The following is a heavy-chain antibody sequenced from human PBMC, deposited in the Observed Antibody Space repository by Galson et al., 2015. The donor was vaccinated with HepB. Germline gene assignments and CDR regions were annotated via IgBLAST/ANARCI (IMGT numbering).Heavy chain of an antibody. Sequence: SLRLSCAASGFTFSDYYMSWIRQAPGKGLEWVPYISSSSTYTNYADSVKGRFTISRDNAKKSLYLQMNSLRAEDTAVYYCARDGDYLSYRPHWFDPWGQGTLVTVSS. D-gene: IGHD4-17*01. CDR2: ISSSSTYT. J-gene: IGHJ5*02. CDR1: GFTFSDYY. CDR3: ARDGDYLSYRPHWFDP. V-gene: IGHV3-11*06.